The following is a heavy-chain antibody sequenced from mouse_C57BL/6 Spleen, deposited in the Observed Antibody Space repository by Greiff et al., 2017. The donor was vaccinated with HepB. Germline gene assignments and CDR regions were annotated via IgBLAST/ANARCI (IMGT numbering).Heavy chain of an antibody. V-gene: IGHV1-64*01. CDR2: IHPNSGST. CDR1: GYTFTSYW. Sequence: QVQLKQPGAELVKPGASVKLSCKASGYTFTSYWMHWVKQRPGQGLEWIGMIHPNSGSTNYNEKFKSKATLTVDKSSSTAYMQLSSLTSEDSAVYYCARDGSHYFDYWGQGTTLTVSS. D-gene: IGHD1-1*01. CDR3: ARDGSHYFDY. J-gene: IGHJ2*01.